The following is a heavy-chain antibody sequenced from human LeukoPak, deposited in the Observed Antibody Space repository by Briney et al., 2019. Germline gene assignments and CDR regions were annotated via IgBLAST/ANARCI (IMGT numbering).Heavy chain of an antibody. CDR2: INRDGSER. CDR1: GFTFSNYW. V-gene: IGHV3-7*03. Sequence: GGSLRLSCAASGFTFSNYWITWVRQAPGKGLEWVANINRDGSERYYVDSVKGRFTISRDDAKSSLYLQMNSLRAEDTAVYYCARRNAMDVWGQGTTVIVFS. CDR3: ARRNAMDV. J-gene: IGHJ6*02.